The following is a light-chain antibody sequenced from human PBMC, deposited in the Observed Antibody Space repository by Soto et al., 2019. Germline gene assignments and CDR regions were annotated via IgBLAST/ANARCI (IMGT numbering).Light chain of an antibody. J-gene: IGLJ2*01. Sequence: NFMLTQPHSVSESPGKTVTISCTGSSGSIASNYVQWYQQRPGRAPTTVIYEDNQRPSGVPDRFSGSIDSSSNSASLTISGLKTEDEADYYCQSYDSSNHRVVFGGGAKVTVL. CDR1: SGSIASNY. CDR2: EDN. CDR3: QSYDSSNHRVV. V-gene: IGLV6-57*02.